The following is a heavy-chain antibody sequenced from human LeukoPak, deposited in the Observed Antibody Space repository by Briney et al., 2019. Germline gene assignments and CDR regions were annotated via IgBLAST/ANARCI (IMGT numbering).Heavy chain of an antibody. D-gene: IGHD6-13*01. Sequence: SETLSLTCAVYGGSFSGYYWSWIRQPPGKGLEWIGEINHSGSTNYNPSLKSRVTISVDTSKNQFSLKLSSVTAADTAVYYCERGDYIAAAGGIYYYYYGMDVWGQGTTVTVSS. CDR3: ERGDYIAAAGGIYYYYYGMDV. V-gene: IGHV4-34*01. CDR1: GGSFSGYY. J-gene: IGHJ6*02. CDR2: INHSGST.